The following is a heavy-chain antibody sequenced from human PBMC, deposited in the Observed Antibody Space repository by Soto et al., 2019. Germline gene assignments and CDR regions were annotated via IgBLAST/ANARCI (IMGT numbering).Heavy chain of an antibody. V-gene: IGHV3-23*01. Sequence: GGSLRLSCAASGFTFSSYAMSWVRQAPGKGLEWVSAISGSGGSTYYADSVKGRFTISRDNSKNTLYLQMNSLRAEDTAVYYCAKGDLPSEAEVVVVVAATSAFDIWGQGTMVTVSS. CDR2: ISGSGGST. CDR1: GFTFSSYA. CDR3: AKGDLPSEAEVVVVVAATSAFDI. J-gene: IGHJ3*02. D-gene: IGHD2-15*01.